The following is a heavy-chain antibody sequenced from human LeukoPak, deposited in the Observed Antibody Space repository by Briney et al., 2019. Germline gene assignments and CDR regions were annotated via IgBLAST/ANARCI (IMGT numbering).Heavy chain of an antibody. CDR3: ARDYYSETYDAFDI. CDR2: IYSGGTT. CDR1: GFTVSTNY. V-gene: IGHV3-53*01. J-gene: IGHJ3*02. Sequence: TGGSLRLSCAASGFTVSTNYMSWVRQAPGKGLEWVALIYSGGTTFYADSMKGRFTISRDNSKNTLYLQMIGLRAEDPAVYYCARDYYSETYDAFDIWGQGTMVTVSS. D-gene: IGHD3-22*01.